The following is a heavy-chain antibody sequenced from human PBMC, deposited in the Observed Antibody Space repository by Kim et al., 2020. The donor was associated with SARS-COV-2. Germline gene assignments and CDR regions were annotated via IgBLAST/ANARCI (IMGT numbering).Heavy chain of an antibody. J-gene: IGHJ4*02. V-gene: IGHV4-34*01. Sequence: PSLKSRVTISVATSKTQFSLKLSSVTAADTAVYYCARGSDTAMVTFEGWGYWGQGTLVTVSS. CDR3: ARGSDTAMVTFEGWGY. D-gene: IGHD5-18*01.